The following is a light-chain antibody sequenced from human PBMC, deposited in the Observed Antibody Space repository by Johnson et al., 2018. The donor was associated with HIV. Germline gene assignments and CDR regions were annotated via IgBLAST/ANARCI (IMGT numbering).Light chain of an antibody. CDR2: ENN. CDR1: SSNIGNNY. J-gene: IGLJ1*01. CDR3: GTWDGSLSAGV. Sequence: QSVLTQPPSVSAAPGQKVTISCSGSSSNIGNNYVSWYQQLPGTAPKLLIYENNKRPSGIPDRFSGSKSATSATLGITGLQTGDEADYYCGTWDGSLSAGVFGTGTKVTVL. V-gene: IGLV1-51*02.